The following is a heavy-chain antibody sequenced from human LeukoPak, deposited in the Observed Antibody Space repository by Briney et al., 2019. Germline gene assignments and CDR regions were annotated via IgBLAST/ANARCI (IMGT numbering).Heavy chain of an antibody. V-gene: IGHV1-2*02. D-gene: IGHD3-22*01. J-gene: IGHJ4*02. CDR1: GYTFTGYY. CDR2: INPNSGGT. Sequence: GASVKVSCKASGYTFTGYYMHWVRQAPGQGLEWMGWINPNSGGTNYAQKSQGRVTMTRDTSISTAYMELSRLRSDDTAVYYCARVDSSGYYYEAGVYWGQGTLVTVSS. CDR3: ARVDSSGYYYEAGVY.